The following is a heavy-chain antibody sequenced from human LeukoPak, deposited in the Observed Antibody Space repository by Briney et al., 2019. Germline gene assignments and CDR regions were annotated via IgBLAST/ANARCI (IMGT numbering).Heavy chain of an antibody. CDR2: INPNSGGT. D-gene: IGHD4-23*01. CDR1: GYTFTGYY. Sequence: GASVKVSCKASGYTFTGYYMHWVRQAPGQGLEWMGWINPNSGGTNYAQKFQGRVTMTRDTSTSTVYMELSSLRSEDTAVYYCARTTVAMYYFDYWGQGTLVTVSS. V-gene: IGHV1-2*02. J-gene: IGHJ4*02. CDR3: ARTTVAMYYFDY.